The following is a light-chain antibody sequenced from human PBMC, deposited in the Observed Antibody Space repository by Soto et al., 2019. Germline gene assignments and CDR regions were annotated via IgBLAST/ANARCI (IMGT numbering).Light chain of an antibody. CDR1: SSDVGGYNN. Sequence: QSALTQPASVSGSPGQSITISCIGTSSDVGGYNNVSWYQQHPGKAPKLMIYDVSNRPSGVSNRFSASKSGNTASLTISGLQAEDEADYYCSSYTSSSTRVFGGGTKLTVL. V-gene: IGLV2-14*01. CDR3: SSYTSSSTRV. J-gene: IGLJ2*01. CDR2: DVS.